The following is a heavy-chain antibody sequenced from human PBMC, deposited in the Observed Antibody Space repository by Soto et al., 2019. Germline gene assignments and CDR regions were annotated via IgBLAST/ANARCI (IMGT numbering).Heavy chain of an antibody. CDR2: INHSGST. Sequence: ASETLSLTCAVYGGSFSGYYWSWIRQPPGKGLEWIGEINHSGSTNYNPSLKSRVTISVDTSKNQFSLKLSSVTAADTAVYYCARGPREDCSSTSCSIRRSTRFDPWGQGTLVTVSS. CDR3: ARGPREDCSSTSCSIRRSTRFDP. J-gene: IGHJ5*02. V-gene: IGHV4-34*01. CDR1: GGSFSGYY. D-gene: IGHD2-2*01.